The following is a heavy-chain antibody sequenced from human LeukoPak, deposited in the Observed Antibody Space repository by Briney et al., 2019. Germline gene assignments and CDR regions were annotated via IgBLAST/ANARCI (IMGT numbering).Heavy chain of an antibody. CDR2: IHNSGST. D-gene: IGHD6-19*01. CDR3: AREKIYSSGPPHYYRYYYMDV. J-gene: IGHJ6*03. CDR1: GGSISSYY. Sequence: SETLSLTCTVSGGSISSYYWSWIRQPAGKGLEWIGRIHNSGSTNYNPSLKSRVTMSVDTSKNQFSLKLSSVTAADTAVYYCAREKIYSSGPPHYYRYYYMDVWGKGTTVIVSS. V-gene: IGHV4-4*07.